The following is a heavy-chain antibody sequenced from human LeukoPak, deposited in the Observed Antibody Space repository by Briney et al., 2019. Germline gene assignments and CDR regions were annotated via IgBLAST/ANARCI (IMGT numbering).Heavy chain of an antibody. Sequence: ASVKVSCKASGYTFSTYGISWVRQAPGQGLEWMGWISAYSGNTNYAQKVQGRVTMTTDTSTSTACMELRSLRSDDTAVYYCARDTGTSPPDYWGRGTLVTVSS. D-gene: IGHD2-8*02. CDR2: ISAYSGNT. V-gene: IGHV1-18*01. CDR3: ARDTGTSPPDY. J-gene: IGHJ4*02. CDR1: GYTFSTYG.